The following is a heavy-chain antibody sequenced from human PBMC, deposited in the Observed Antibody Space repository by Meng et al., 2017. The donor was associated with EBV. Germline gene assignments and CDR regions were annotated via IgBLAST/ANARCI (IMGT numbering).Heavy chain of an antibody. D-gene: IGHD3-3*01. CDR1: GYTLTIYD. V-gene: IGHV1-8*01. CDR2: MNHNSGNT. J-gene: IGHJ5*02. CDR3: ARGVGTIFGVVIKNWFDP. Sequence: QVHVLQSAVEVKKPGASGKVACKVSGYTLTIYDIHWLRQATGQGLEWMGWMNHNSGNTGYAQKFQGRVTMTRNTSISTAYMELSSLRSEDTAVYYCARGVGTIFGVVIKNWFDPWGQGTLVTVSS.